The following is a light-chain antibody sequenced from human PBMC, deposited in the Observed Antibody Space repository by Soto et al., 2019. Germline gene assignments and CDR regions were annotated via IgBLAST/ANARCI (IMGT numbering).Light chain of an antibody. Sequence: EIVLTQSPATLSLSPGERATLSCRASQSISSYLAWYQQRPGQAPRLLIYDASNRAIGIPARFSGSGSGTDFTLTISSLEPEDFAVYYCQQRSNWPPLTFGGGTKVEIK. CDR3: QQRSNWPPLT. CDR1: QSISSY. V-gene: IGKV3-11*01. CDR2: DAS. J-gene: IGKJ4*01.